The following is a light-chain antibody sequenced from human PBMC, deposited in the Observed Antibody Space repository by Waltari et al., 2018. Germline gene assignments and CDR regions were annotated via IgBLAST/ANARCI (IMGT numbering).Light chain of an antibody. V-gene: IGKV3-11*01. CDR2: DAS. J-gene: IGKJ3*01. CDR1: QSVSSY. CDR3: QQRSNWPL. Sequence: EIVLTQSPATRSLSPGERATLSCRASQSVSSYLAWYQQKPGQAPRLLIYDASNRATGIPARFSGSGSGTDFTLTISSLEPEDFAVYYCQQRSNWPLFGPGTKVDIK.